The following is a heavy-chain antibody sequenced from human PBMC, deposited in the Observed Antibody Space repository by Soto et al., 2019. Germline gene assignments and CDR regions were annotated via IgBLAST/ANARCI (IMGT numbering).Heavy chain of an antibody. Sequence: QVQLVESGGGVILPGGSLRLSCAASGFTFSSYAMHWVRQAPGTGPEWVAATSSDGTDNVYADSVSGRFTISRDKSKNTLYLQMNSLRSEDAAVYYCARTYECAKSDCYRAFDIWGQGTMVTVSS. D-gene: IGHD2-21*02. CDR2: TSSDGTDN. CDR1: GFTFSSYA. V-gene: IGHV3-30*04. CDR3: ARTYECAKSDCYRAFDI. J-gene: IGHJ3*02.